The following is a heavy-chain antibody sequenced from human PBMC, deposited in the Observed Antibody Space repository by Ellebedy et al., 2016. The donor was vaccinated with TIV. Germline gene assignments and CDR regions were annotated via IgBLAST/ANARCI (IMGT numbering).Heavy chain of an antibody. V-gene: IGHV3-53*01. CDR2: IYSDGRA. Sequence: GESLKISCVASGFSVSTNDINWVRQAPGKGLEWVSIIYSDGRAYYADFVKGRFSVSRDDSNNTLYLQMSGLRAEDTAVYYCAREAESRSYSKDFDYWGQGTLVTVSS. D-gene: IGHD1-26*01. J-gene: IGHJ4*02. CDR3: AREAESRSYSKDFDY. CDR1: GFSVSTND.